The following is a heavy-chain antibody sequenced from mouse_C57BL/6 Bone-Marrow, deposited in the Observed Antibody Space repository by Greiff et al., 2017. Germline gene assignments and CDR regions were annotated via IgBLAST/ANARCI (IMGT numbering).Heavy chain of an antibody. V-gene: IGHV1-50*01. J-gene: IGHJ3*01. CDR1: GYTFTSYW. Sequence: QVQLQQPGAELVKPGASVKLSCKASGYTFTSYWMQWVKQRPGQGLEWIGEIDPSDSYTNYNQKFKGKATLTVDTSSSTAYMQLSSLTSEDSAVYYCARELIYYDYAAWFAYGGQGTLVTVSA. D-gene: IGHD2-4*01. CDR3: ARELIYYDYAAWFAY. CDR2: IDPSDSYT.